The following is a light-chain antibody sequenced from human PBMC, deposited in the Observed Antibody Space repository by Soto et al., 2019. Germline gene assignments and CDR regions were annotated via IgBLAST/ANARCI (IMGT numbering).Light chain of an antibody. CDR3: CSYAGGSTSL. Sequence: QSVLTQPASVSGSPGQSITISCTGTSNDVGNYNLVSCFQRHPGKVPKLMIYEGSKRPSGLSNRFSGSKSGNTASLTISGLQAKDEADYYCCSYAGGSTSLFGGGTKLTVL. CDR2: EGS. CDR1: SNDVGNYNL. J-gene: IGLJ2*01. V-gene: IGLV2-23*01.